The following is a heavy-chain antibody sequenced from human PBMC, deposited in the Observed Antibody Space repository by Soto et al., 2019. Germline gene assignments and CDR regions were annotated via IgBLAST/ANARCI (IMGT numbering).Heavy chain of an antibody. D-gene: IGHD3-3*01. Sequence: AVKVSCKASGGTFSSYAISWVRQAPGQGLEWMGGIIPIFGTANYAQKFQGRVTITADESTSTAYMELSSLRSEDTAVYYCARGRYYDFWSGYYYYYGMDVWGQGTTVTVSS. CDR3: ARGRYYDFWSGYYYYYGMDV. CDR2: IIPIFGTA. J-gene: IGHJ6*02. V-gene: IGHV1-69*13. CDR1: GGTFSSYA.